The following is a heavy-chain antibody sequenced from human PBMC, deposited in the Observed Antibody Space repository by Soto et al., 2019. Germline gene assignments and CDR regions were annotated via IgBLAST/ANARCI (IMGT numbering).Heavy chain of an antibody. Sequence: PSETLSLTCTVSGGSISSYYWSWIRQPPGKGLEWIGYIYYSGSTNYNPSLKSRVTISVDTSKNQFSLKLSSVTAADTAVYYCARDYRYDFWSGYPKSPYYYYGMDVWGQGTTVTVSS. CDR1: GGSISSYY. CDR3: ARDYRYDFWSGYPKSPYYYYGMDV. CDR2: IYYSGST. J-gene: IGHJ6*02. D-gene: IGHD3-3*01. V-gene: IGHV4-59*01.